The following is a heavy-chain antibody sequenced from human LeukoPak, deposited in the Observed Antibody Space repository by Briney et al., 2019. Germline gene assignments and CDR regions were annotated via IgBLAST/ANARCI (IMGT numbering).Heavy chain of an antibody. CDR2: ISSTSSYI. V-gene: IGHV3-21*01. CDR1: GFTFSSYG. J-gene: IGHJ3*02. D-gene: IGHD3-22*01. Sequence: GGSLRLSCAASGFTFSSYGMHWVRQAPGKGLEWVSSISSTSSYIYYADSVKGRFTISRDNAKNSLYQQMNSLRAEDTAVYYCARDAEYYYDTSDAFDIWGQGTMVTVSS. CDR3: ARDAEYYYDTSDAFDI.